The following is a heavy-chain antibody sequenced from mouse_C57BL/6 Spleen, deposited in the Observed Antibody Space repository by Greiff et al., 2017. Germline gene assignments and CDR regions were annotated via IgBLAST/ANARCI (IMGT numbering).Heavy chain of an antibody. J-gene: IGHJ2*01. CDR2: IYPGDGDT. D-gene: IGHD1-1*01. CDR3: ARAHYYGSSLYFDY. V-gene: IGHV1-80*01. Sequence: LKESGASVKISCKASGYAFSSYWLNWVKQRPGKGLEWIGQIYPGDGDTNYNGKFKGKATLTADKSSSTAYMQLSSLTSEDSAVYFCARAHYYGSSLYFDYWGQGTTLTVAS. CDR1: GYAFSSYW.